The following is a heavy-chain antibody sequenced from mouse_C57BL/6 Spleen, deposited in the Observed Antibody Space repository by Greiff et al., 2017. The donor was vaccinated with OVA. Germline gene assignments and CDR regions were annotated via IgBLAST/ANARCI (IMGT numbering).Heavy chain of an antibody. Sequence: DVQLVESGGGLVQPGGSLSLSCAASGFTFTDYYMSWVRQPPGKALEWLGFISNKANGYTSECSASVKGRFTISRDNSQSFLYLHRNAPEDADSYTCDCARSQGMAYWGQGTLVTVSA. J-gene: IGHJ3*01. V-gene: IGHV7-3*01. CDR3: ARSQGMAY. CDR1: GFTFTDYY. D-gene: IGHD2-10*02. CDR2: ISNKANGYTS.